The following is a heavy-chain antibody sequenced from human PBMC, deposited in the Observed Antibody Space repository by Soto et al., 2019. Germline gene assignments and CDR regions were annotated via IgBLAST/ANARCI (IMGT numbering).Heavy chain of an antibody. Sequence: GPGPFDSSETLSLTCAVSGGSISGGGFSRSWIRQPPGKGLEWIGYILHTGGTQYNPSLKSRVSMSLDKSKNQFSLHLTSFTSADTSLYYCARLQFGEGFDYWGQGALVTVSS. CDR1: GGSISGGGFS. CDR3: ARLQFGEGFDY. D-gene: IGHD3-10*01. J-gene: IGHJ4*02. V-gene: IGHV4-30-2*01. CDR2: ILHTGGT.